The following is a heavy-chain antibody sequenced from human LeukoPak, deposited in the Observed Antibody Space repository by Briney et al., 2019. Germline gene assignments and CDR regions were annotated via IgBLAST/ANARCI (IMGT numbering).Heavy chain of an antibody. Sequence: GASVKVFCKASGYTFTSYGISWVRQAPGQGLEWMGWISAYNGNTNYAQKLQGRVTMTTDTSTSTAYMELRSLRSDDTAVYYCARAIAAAGTPYGDYWGQGTLVTVSS. CDR3: ARAIAAAGTPYGDY. CDR2: ISAYNGNT. CDR1: GYTFTSYG. J-gene: IGHJ4*02. V-gene: IGHV1-18*01. D-gene: IGHD6-13*01.